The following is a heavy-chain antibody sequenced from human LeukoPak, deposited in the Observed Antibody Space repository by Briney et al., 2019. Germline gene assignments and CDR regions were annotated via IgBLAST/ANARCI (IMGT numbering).Heavy chain of an antibody. CDR1: GGSFSGYY. CDR3: ARGRYSSSWYKPLANYYHGMDV. D-gene: IGHD6-13*01. CDR2: INHSGST. J-gene: IGHJ6*02. Sequence: SETLSLTCAVSGGSFSGYYWSWLRQPPGKGLEWIGEINHSGSTNYNPSLKGRVTISVDTSKNQFSLKLSSVTAADTAVYYCARGRYSSSWYKPLANYYHGMDVWGQGTTVTVSS. V-gene: IGHV4-34*01.